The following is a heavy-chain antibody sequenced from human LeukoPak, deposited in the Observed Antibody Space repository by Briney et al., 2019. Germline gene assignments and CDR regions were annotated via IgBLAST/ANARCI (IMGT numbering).Heavy chain of an antibody. CDR1: GGSISSGGSIGSFY. V-gene: IGHV4-61*02. CDR3: ARAGSYSSSWYDAFDI. J-gene: IGHJ3*02. Sequence: SETLSLTCTVSGGSISSGGSIGSFYWSWIRQPAGKGLEWIGRIDAGGSTNYNPSLRGRVTISVDTSKNQFSLKLSSVTAADTAVYYCARAGSYSSSWYDAFDIWGQGTMVTVSS. CDR2: IDAGGST. D-gene: IGHD6-13*01.